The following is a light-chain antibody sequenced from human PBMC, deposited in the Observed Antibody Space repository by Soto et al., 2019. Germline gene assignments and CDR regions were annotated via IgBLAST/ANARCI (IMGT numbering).Light chain of an antibody. Sequence: DIQMTQSPSFLPASIGDRVTITFRASQSISTYLNWFQQRPGKAPKLLIYAVSNLQTGVPSRFSGSGSGTDFTLTISSLQPEDFATYYCQQYHTDWTFGQGTKVDIK. J-gene: IGKJ1*01. CDR3: QQYHTDWT. CDR1: QSISTY. CDR2: AVS. V-gene: IGKV1-39*02.